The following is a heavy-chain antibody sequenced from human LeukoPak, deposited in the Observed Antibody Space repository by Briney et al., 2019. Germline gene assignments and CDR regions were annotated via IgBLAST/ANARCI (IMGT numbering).Heavy chain of an antibody. J-gene: IGHJ4*02. Sequence: GGSLRLSCAASGFTFSGYAMSWVRQAPGKGLEWVSAISGSGGSTYYADSVKGRFTISRDNSKNTLYLQMNSLRAEDTAVYYSAKAHRYSSGWDFDYWGQGTLVTVSS. CDR2: ISGSGGST. CDR1: GFTFSGYA. D-gene: IGHD6-19*01. CDR3: AKAHRYSSGWDFDY. V-gene: IGHV3-23*01.